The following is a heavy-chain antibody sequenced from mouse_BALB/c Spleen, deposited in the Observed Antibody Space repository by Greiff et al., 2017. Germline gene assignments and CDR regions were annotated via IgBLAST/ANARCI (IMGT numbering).Heavy chain of an antibody. Sequence: QVQLQQSGPELVRPGESVKISCKGSGYTFTDYAMHWVKQSHAKSLEWIGVISIYYDNTNYNQKFKGKATMTVDKSSSTAYMELARLTSEDSAIYYCARGAGVRRGYYAMDYWGQGTSVTVSS. D-gene: IGHD2-14*01. J-gene: IGHJ4*01. V-gene: IGHV1-67*01. CDR2: ISIYYDNT. CDR1: GYTFTDYA. CDR3: ARGAGVRRGYYAMDY.